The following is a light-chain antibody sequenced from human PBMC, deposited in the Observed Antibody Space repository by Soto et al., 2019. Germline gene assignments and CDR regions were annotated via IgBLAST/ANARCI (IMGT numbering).Light chain of an antibody. Sequence: QSVLTQPPSVSAAPGQRVIISCSGSSTNIGDNYVSWYQHLPGTAPKLVDYDNASRPSVLPGRFSDYKSGTSATLVITGLQTGDEADYYCGTWDDSLVSDVFGAGTKLTVL. CDR3: GTWDDSLVSDV. V-gene: IGLV1-51*01. CDR1: STNIGDNY. J-gene: IGLJ1*01. CDR2: DNA.